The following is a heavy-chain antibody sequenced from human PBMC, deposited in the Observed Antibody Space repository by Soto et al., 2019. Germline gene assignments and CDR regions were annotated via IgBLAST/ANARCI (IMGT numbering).Heavy chain of an antibody. V-gene: IGHV3-23*01. CDR2: IRGTNGNT. D-gene: IGHD6-19*01. J-gene: IGHJ5*02. CDR1: GFTFSSSA. Sequence: EVQLLESGGGLVQPGGSLRLSCAASGFTFSSSAMSWVRQAPGKGREWVSAIRGTNGNTHYAESVKGRLTISRDNSKNTMYLQINFLSAEDTAVYDCAKCTVDTSVRSGWCNWRDPWGQGTLVIVSS. CDR3: AKCTVDTSVRSGWCNWRDP.